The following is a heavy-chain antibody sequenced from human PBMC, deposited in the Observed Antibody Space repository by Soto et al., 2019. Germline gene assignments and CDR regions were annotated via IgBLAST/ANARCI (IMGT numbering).Heavy chain of an antibody. CDR3: AKDMNQITMVRGVISGPLDY. J-gene: IGHJ4*02. CDR1: GCNFEDYG. Sequence: GGSLRLSWTAAGCNFEDYGMHWVRQAPGKGLEWVSGISWNSGSIDYADSVKGRFTISRDNAKNSLYLQMNSLRVEDTALYYCAKDMNQITMVRGVISGPLDYWGQGTLVTVSS. D-gene: IGHD3-10*01. CDR2: ISWNSGSI. V-gene: IGHV3-9*01.